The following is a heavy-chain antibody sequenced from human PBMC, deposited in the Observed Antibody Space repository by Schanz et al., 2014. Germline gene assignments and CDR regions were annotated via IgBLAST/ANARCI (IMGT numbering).Heavy chain of an antibody. J-gene: IGHJ4*02. D-gene: IGHD2-21*01. CDR2: IRYDGRNK. V-gene: IGHV3-33*01. CDR3: AREDCSATSCYFRY. CDR1: GFTFISYD. Sequence: QVQLVESGGDLVQPGRSLRLSCVASGFTFISYDIHWVRQAPGKGLEWVAVIRYDGRNKNFVESVKGRFTISRDNSNNTVYLQMNTLRAEDTAVYYCAREDCSATSCYFRYWGQGTLVTVSS.